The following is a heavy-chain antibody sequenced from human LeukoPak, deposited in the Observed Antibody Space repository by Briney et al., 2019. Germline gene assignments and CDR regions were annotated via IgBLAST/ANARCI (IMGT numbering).Heavy chain of an antibody. D-gene: IGHD1-20*01. V-gene: IGHV1-69*05. Sequence: SVKVSCKASGGTFSSYAISWVRQAPGQGLEWMGRMIPIFGTANYAQKFQGRVTITTDESTSTAYMELSSLRSEDTAVYYCARGITGDNWFDPWGQGTLVTVSS. CDR1: GGTFSSYA. CDR2: MIPIFGTA. CDR3: ARGITGDNWFDP. J-gene: IGHJ5*02.